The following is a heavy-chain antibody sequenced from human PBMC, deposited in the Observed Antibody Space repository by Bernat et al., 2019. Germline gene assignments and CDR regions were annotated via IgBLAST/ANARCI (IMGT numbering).Heavy chain of an antibody. CDR2: ISGSGGST. CDR3: AGRTGALNWYFDL. J-gene: IGHJ2*01. V-gene: IGHV3-23*01. Sequence: EVQLLESGGGLVQPGGSLRLSRAASGFTFSSYAMSWVRQAPGKGLEWVSAISGSGGSTYYADSVKGRFTISRDNSKNTLYLQMNSLRAEDTAVYYCAGRTGALNWYFDLWGRGTLVTVSS. D-gene: IGHD7-27*01. CDR1: GFTFSSYA.